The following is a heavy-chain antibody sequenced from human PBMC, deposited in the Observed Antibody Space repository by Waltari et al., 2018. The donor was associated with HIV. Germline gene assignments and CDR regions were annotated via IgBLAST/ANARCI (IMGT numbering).Heavy chain of an antibody. Sequence: QVQLQESGPGLVKPSQTLSLTCTVSGGSISSGSSYWSWIRQPAGKGLEWIGRIYTSGKTAYTPSLKSRVTISVDTSKNQFSLKLTSVTAADTAVYYCARARVRSGYGLYYYYGMDVWGQGTTVTVSS. CDR2: IYTSGKT. D-gene: IGHD5-12*01. V-gene: IGHV4-61*02. CDR3: ARARVRSGYGLYYYYGMDV. J-gene: IGHJ6*02. CDR1: GGSISSGSSY.